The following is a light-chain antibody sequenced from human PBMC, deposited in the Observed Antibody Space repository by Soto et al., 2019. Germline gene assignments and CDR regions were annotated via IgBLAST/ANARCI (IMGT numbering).Light chain of an antibody. CDR3: QQRSNWPPLT. Sequence: EIVLTQSPATIYLSPGDRATLSCRASQSVDWYVAWYQQKPGQAPRLLIYDALKRATGTPDRFSGSGSGTDFTLTISRLEPEDCAVYYCQQRSNWPPLTFGPGTKVDLK. J-gene: IGKJ3*01. V-gene: IGKV3-11*01. CDR2: DAL. CDR1: QSVDWY.